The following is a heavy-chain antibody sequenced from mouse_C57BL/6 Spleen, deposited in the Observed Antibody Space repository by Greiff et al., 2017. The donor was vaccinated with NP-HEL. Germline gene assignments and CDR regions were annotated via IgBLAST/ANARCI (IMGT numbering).Heavy chain of an antibody. CDR3: AREGVYYGNSYAMDY. V-gene: IGHV1-64*01. CDR1: GYTFTSYW. CDR2: IHPNSGST. D-gene: IGHD2-1*01. J-gene: IGHJ4*01. Sequence: QVQLQQPGAELVKPGASVKLSCKASGYTFTSYWMHWVKQRAGQGLEWIGMIHPNSGSTNYNEKFKSKATLTVDKSSSTAYMQLSSLTSEDSAVYYCAREGVYYGNSYAMDYWGQGTSVTVSS.